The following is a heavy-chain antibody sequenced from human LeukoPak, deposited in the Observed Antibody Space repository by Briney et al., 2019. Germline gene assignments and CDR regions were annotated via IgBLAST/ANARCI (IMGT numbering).Heavy chain of an antibody. V-gene: IGHV3-23*01. CDR1: GFTFSSYA. Sequence: GGSLRLSCAASGFTFSSYAMSWVRQAPGKGLEWVSAISGSGGSTYYADSVKGRFTISRDNSKNTLYLQMNSLRAEDAAVYYCAKIQSLAAAGASLAVANVYFDYWGQGTLVTVSS. D-gene: IGHD6-13*01. CDR3: AKIQSLAAAGASLAVANVYFDY. J-gene: IGHJ4*02. CDR2: ISGSGGST.